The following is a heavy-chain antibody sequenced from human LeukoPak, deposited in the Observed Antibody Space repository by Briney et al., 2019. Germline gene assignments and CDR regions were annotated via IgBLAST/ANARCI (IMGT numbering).Heavy chain of an antibody. Sequence: GGSLRLSCAASGFGVSVNYMSWVRQAPGKGREWVSVLYASGTTKYADSVKGRFTSSRDTSDNTLNLQMNGLGPEDSAVYYCAAKGNGYTGIYVFAHWGQGTLVTVSA. CDR3: AAKGNGYTGIYVFAH. CDR1: GFGVSVNY. V-gene: IGHV3-66*01. CDR2: LYASGTT. D-gene: IGHD1-26*01. J-gene: IGHJ4*02.